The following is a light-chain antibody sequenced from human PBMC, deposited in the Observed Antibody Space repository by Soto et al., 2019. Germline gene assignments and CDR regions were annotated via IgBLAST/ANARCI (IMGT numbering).Light chain of an antibody. CDR1: QSVSSN. V-gene: IGKV3-15*01. CDR3: QVYGPSPPIT. J-gene: IGKJ5*01. Sequence: EVGISQSPSTLSVSQGERATLSCRASQSVSSNLAWYQQKPGQAPRLLIYGASTRATGIPARFSGSGSGTEFTLTISSLQSEDFAVYYCQVYGPSPPITFGQGTLLEV. CDR2: GAS.